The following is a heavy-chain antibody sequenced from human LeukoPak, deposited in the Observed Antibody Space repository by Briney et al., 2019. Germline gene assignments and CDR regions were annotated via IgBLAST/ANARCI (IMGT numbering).Heavy chain of an antibody. CDR2: ISSDGSSS. D-gene: IGHD5-18*01. CDR1: GFTFSTYW. Sequence: SGGSLRLSCAASGFTFSTYWMHWVRQAPGKGLVWVSRISSDGSSSTYADSVKGRFTISRDNAKNTLYLQMNTLRAEDTAVYYCARNGYSYGYGAMDVWGRGTTVTVSS. J-gene: IGHJ6*02. V-gene: IGHV3-74*01. CDR3: ARNGYSYGYGAMDV.